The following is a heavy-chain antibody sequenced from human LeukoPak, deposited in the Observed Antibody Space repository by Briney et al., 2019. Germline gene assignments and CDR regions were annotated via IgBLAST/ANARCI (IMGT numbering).Heavy chain of an antibody. CDR3: ARPTPGPYGHFDI. Sequence: ASVKVSCKASGYTLTAYYLHWVRQAPGQGPEWMGWINPRTGVINYAQNFLGRVTMTRDTSISTAYMELTSLRSDDTAVYYCARPTPGPYGHFDIWGQGTTVTVSS. D-gene: IGHD4-17*01. CDR1: GYTLTAYY. V-gene: IGHV1-2*02. CDR2: INPRTGVI. J-gene: IGHJ3*02.